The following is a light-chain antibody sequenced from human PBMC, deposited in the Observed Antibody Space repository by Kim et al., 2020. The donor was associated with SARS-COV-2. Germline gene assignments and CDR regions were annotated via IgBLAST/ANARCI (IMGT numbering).Light chain of an antibody. Sequence: QPVLTQSPSASASLGASVNLTCTLSSGHSTYAIAWHQQQPEKGPRYLMKLNSDGSHSKGDGIPDRFSGSSSGAERYLTIASLQSEDEADYYCQTWAPDIVFGRGTQLTVL. V-gene: IGLV4-69*01. J-gene: IGLJ3*02. CDR2: LNSDGSH. CDR3: QTWAPDIV. CDR1: SGHSTYA.